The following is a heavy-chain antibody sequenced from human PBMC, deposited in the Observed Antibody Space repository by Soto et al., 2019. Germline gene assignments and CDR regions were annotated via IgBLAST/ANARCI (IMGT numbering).Heavy chain of an antibody. CDR2: INPSNRNT. J-gene: IGHJ4*02. Sequence: QVQLVQSGAEIKKPGASVKGSCKASGYTFNTYGFTWVRQAPGQGLEWMGWINPSNRNTKFAQKLQDGVTMTTATSTSTAYVERATLRSDGTTVYYCARGCIAVTTPVCYWGQGTVVSVSS. D-gene: IGHD4-17*01. CDR3: ARGCIAVTTPVCY. CDR1: GYTFNTYG. V-gene: IGHV1-18*01.